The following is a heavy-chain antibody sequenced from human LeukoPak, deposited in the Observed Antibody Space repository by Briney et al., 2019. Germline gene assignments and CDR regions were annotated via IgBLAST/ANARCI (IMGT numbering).Heavy chain of an antibody. Sequence: SETLSLTCTVSGGSVSSSSYYWSWIRQPPGRGLEWIGYIYNSESTNYNPSLKSRVTISVDTSKNQFSLKLSSVTAADTAVYYCARDWAYCGGDCYYKIDYWGQGTLVTVSS. J-gene: IGHJ4*02. CDR3: ARDWAYCGGDCYYKIDY. V-gene: IGHV4-61*01. CDR2: IYNSEST. D-gene: IGHD2-21*02. CDR1: GGSVSSSSYY.